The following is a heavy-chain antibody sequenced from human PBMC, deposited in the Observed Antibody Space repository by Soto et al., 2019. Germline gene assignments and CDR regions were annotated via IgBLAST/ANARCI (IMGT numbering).Heavy chain of an antibody. D-gene: IGHD5-18*01. CDR1: GGTFSSYA. CDR2: IIPIFGTA. J-gene: IGHJ5*02. Sequence: QVQLVQSGAEERKTGSSVKVSCKASGGTFSSYAISWVRQAPGQGLEWMGGIIPIFGTANYAQKFQGRVTITADESTSTAYMELSSLRSEDTAVYYCARDPTVDTAMVTRARWFDPWGQGTLVTVSS. V-gene: IGHV1-69*12. CDR3: ARDPTVDTAMVTRARWFDP.